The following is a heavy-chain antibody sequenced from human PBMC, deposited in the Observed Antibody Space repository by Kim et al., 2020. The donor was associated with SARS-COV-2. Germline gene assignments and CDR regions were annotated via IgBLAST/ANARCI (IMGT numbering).Heavy chain of an antibody. J-gene: IGHJ6*02. V-gene: IGHV4-59*13. Sequence: SETLSLTCTVSGGSISSYYWSWIRQPPGKGLEWIGYIYYSGSTNYNPSLKSRVTISVDTSKNQFSLKLSSVTAADTAVDYCAREYYDFWSGYDTLAGVGVRGAWQRGRYGMDVWGQGTTVTVSS. D-gene: IGHD3-3*01. CDR1: GGSISSYY. CDR3: AREYYDFWSGYDTLAGVGVRGAWQRGRYGMDV. CDR2: IYYSGST.